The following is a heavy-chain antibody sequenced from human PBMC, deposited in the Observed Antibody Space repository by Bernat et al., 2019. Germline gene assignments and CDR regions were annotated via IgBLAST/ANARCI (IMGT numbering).Heavy chain of an antibody. CDR1: GFTVSSNY. D-gene: IGHD2-2*01. Sequence: EVQLVESGGGLVQPGGSLRLSCAASGFTVSSNYMSWVRQAPGKGLEWVSVIYSGGSTYYADSVKGRFTISRDNSKNTLYLQMNSLRAEDTAVYYCAYQLLLSYFDYWGQGTLVTVSS. V-gene: IGHV3-66*01. CDR2: IYSGGST. CDR3: AYQLLLSYFDY. J-gene: IGHJ4*02.